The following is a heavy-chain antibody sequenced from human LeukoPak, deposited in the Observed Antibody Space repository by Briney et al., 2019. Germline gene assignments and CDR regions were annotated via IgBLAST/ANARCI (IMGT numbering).Heavy chain of an antibody. Sequence: SGGSLRLSCGASGFSFSSHGMSWVRQPPGKGLEWVSGISGSGADTYYGDSLKGRFTISRGNSENTLYLQMNSLRAEDTAIYYCAKYGAYWFPDVWGQGTTVTVSS. CDR3: AKYGAYWFPDV. V-gene: IGHV3-23*01. CDR1: GFSFSSHG. D-gene: IGHD2-8*02. CDR2: ISGSGADT. J-gene: IGHJ6*02.